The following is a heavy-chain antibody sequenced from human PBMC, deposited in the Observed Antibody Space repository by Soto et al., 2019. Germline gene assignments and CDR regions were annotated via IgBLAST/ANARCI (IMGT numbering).Heavy chain of an antibody. V-gene: IGHV3-33*01. CDR2: IWYDGSNE. CDR3: ARDYTSAGYGLVY. Sequence: PGGSLRLSCAASGFTFSRHGMHWVRQAPGKGLEWVAIIWYDGSNEYYADSVRGRFTISRDNSKNTLYLQMSSLRVDDTAVYYCARDYTSAGYGLVYWGQGALVTVSS. J-gene: IGHJ4*02. CDR1: GFTFSRHG. D-gene: IGHD5-12*01.